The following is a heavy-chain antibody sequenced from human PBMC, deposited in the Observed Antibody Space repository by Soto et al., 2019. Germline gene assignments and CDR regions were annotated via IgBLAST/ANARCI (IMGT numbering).Heavy chain of an antibody. D-gene: IGHD1-26*01. V-gene: IGHV3-21*01. CDR1: FTFSMYS. J-gene: IGHJ5*02. Sequence: VQVVESGGGLVQPGGSLRLSCSFTFSMYSMNWVRQAPGKGLEWVASISSGGDYIKYACSVKGRFTISRDNAKNSVSLQMNSLRVDDTAIYFCTRDQGGSYDSWFDPWGQGTLVTVSS. CDR3: TRDQGGSYDSWFDP. CDR2: ISSGGDYI.